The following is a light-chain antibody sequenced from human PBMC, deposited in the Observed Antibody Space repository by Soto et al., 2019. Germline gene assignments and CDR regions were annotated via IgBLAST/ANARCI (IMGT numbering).Light chain of an antibody. V-gene: IGKV1-5*01. CDR1: QSISSW. J-gene: IGKJ1*01. Sequence: DIQMTQSPSTLSASVGDRVTITCRACQSISSWLAWYQQKPGKAPKLLIYDASSLESGVPSRFSGSGSGTEFTLTISSLQPDDFATYYCQQYRTFGQGTKVEIK. CDR3: QQYRT. CDR2: DAS.